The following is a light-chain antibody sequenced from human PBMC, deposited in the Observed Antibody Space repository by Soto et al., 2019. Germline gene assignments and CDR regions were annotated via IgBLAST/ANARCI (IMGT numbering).Light chain of an antibody. CDR1: SSSVGTIF. Sequence: QSVLTQPPSVSGTPGQSVTISCSGSSSSVGTIFVYWYQQIPGTAPKLMVFEVNNRPSGVSYRFSGSKSGNTASLTISGLQAEDEADYFCSSYSISTAYLFGTGTKLTVL. CDR3: SSYSISTAYL. V-gene: IGLV1-47*01. J-gene: IGLJ1*01. CDR2: EVN.